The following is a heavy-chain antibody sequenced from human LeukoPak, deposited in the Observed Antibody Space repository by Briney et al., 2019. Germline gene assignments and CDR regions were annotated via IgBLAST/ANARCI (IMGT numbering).Heavy chain of an antibody. V-gene: IGHV3-30*12. J-gene: IGHJ4*02. CDR2: LQNDGGDI. Sequence: GGSLRLSCAASGFTFSNYGMHWVRQAPDKGLEWVAFLQNDGGDIHYADSVEGRFTISRDNSKNTLYLQMNSLRAEDTAVYYCARGPSYSSSTFHFDYWGQGTLVTVSS. CDR1: GFTFSNYG. CDR3: ARGPSYSSSTFHFDY. D-gene: IGHD6-6*01.